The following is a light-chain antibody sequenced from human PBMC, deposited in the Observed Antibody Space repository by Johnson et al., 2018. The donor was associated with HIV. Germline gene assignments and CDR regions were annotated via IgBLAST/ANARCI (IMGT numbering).Light chain of an antibody. CDR2: ENN. V-gene: IGLV1-51*02. J-gene: IGLJ1*01. Sequence: QSVLTQPPSVSAAPGQKVTISCSGSNSNIGNNYVSWYQHLPGTTPKLLIYENNKRPSGIPDRFSGSKSGTSATLGITGLQTGDEADYYCGTWDSRLYVFGTGTKVTVL. CDR3: GTWDSRLYV. CDR1: NSNIGNNY.